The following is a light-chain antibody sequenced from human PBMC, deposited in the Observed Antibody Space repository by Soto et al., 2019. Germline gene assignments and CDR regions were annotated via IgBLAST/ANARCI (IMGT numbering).Light chain of an antibody. CDR2: GAS. V-gene: IGKV3-15*01. CDR3: QQYDNWPPLT. Sequence: EIVMTQSPATLSVSPGERATLSCRASQSVSSNLAWYQQKPGQAPRLLIYGASTRATGIPARFSGSGSGTELTLTISSLQSEDFAIYYCQQYDNWPPLTFGGGTHVEIK. CDR1: QSVSSN. J-gene: IGKJ4*01.